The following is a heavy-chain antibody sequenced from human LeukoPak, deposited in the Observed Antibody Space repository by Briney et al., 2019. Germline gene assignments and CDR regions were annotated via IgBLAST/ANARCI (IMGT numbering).Heavy chain of an antibody. CDR2: IYYSGST. V-gene: IGHV4-59*01. CDR3: ARGVPYVLRYFDWLSPASGFDI. Sequence: SETLSLTCTVSGGSISSYYWSWIRQPPGKGLEWIGYIYYSGSTNYNPSLKSRVTISVDTSKNQFSLKLSSVTAADTAVYYCARGVPYVLRYFDWLSPASGFDIWGQGTMVTVSS. J-gene: IGHJ3*02. CDR1: GGSISSYY. D-gene: IGHD3-9*01.